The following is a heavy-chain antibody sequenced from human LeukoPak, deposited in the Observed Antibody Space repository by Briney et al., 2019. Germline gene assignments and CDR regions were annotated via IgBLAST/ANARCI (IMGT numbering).Heavy chain of an antibody. Sequence: GGSLRLSCAASGFTFSGYPMHWVRQAPGKGLDWVAIISDDGGRKFYADSVKGRFTISRDNSKNTLYLQMNSLRAEDTAVYYCAKDTAMVTLWGQGTLVTVSS. V-gene: IGHV3-30*04. CDR1: GFTFSGYP. J-gene: IGHJ4*02. CDR2: ISDDGGRK. CDR3: AKDTAMVTL. D-gene: IGHD5-18*01.